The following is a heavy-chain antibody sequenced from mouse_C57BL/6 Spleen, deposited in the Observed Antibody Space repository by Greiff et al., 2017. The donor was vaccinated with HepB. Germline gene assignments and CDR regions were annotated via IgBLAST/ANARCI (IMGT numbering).Heavy chain of an antibody. CDR1: GYTFTSYG. V-gene: IGHV1-81*01. J-gene: IGHJ2*01. CDR2: IYPRSGNT. D-gene: IGHD2-4*01. CDR3: ARTYYDYGGFDD. Sequence: VQLQQSGAELARPGASVKLSCKASGYTFTSYGISWVKQRTGQGLEWIGEIYPRSGNTYYNEKFKGKATLTADKSSSTAYMELRSLTSEDSAVYFCARTYYDYGGFDDWGQGTTLTVSS.